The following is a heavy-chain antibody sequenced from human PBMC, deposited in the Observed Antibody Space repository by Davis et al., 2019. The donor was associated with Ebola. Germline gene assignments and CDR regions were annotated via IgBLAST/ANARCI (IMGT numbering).Heavy chain of an antibody. CDR2: FSASEGHT. CDR3: ARYCHYTDCSYFDC. J-gene: IGHJ4*02. V-gene: IGHV3-23*01. Sequence: GESLKIPCAASGFTFSNYDMSWVRHVPGKGLDWVSTFSASEGHTHYSDSVRGRFTISRDNSKNTLYLQMNSLRAEDTATYYCARYCHYTDCSYFDCWGQGTMVAVST. D-gene: IGHD2-15*01. CDR1: GFTFSNYD.